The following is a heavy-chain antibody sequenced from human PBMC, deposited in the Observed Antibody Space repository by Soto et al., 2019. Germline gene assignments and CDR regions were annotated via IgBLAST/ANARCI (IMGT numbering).Heavy chain of an antibody. CDR2: INHSGST. CDR1: GGSFSGYY. D-gene: IGHD2-2*01. J-gene: IGHJ4*02. CDR3: ARGPLGIGYCSSTSCYRRGKFDY. Sequence: PSETLSLTCAVYGGSFSGYYWSWIRQPPGKGLEWIGEINHSGSTNYNPSLKSRVTISVDTSKNQFSLKLSSVTAADTAVYYCARGPLGIGYCSSTSCYRRGKFDYWGQRTPVTVSS. V-gene: IGHV4-34*01.